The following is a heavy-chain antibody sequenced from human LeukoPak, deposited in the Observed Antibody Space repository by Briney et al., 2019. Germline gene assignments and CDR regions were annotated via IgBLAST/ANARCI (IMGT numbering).Heavy chain of an antibody. Sequence: SETLSLTCTVSGGSISSYYWSWIRQPPGKGLEWIGYTYYSGSTNYNPSLKSRVTISVDTSKNQFSLKLSSVTAADTAVYYCARGVTTFLKLDYWGQGTLVTVSS. CDR2: TYYSGST. D-gene: IGHD2/OR15-2a*01. CDR1: GGSISSYY. CDR3: ARGVTTFLKLDY. V-gene: IGHV4-59*01. J-gene: IGHJ4*02.